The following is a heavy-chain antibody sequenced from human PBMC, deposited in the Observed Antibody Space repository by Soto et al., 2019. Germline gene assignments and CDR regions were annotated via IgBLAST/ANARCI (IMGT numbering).Heavy chain of an antibody. J-gene: IGHJ4*02. CDR1: GFTFSSDW. Sequence: EVQLVESGGGLVQPGGSLRLSCVASGFTFSSDWMHWVRQGAGKGLVWVSRINKDGSVTNYADSVKGRFTISRDNAKNTVYLQMNSLRVEDTAVYYCARGPRGVYGNDYWGQGALVTVSS. CDR3: ARGPRGVYGNDY. V-gene: IGHV3-74*01. D-gene: IGHD2-8*02. CDR2: INKDGSVT.